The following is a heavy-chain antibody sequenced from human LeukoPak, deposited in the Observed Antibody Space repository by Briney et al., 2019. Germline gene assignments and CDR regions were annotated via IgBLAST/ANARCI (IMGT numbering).Heavy chain of an antibody. Sequence: GRSLRLSCAASGFTFSSYGMHWVRQAPGKGLEWVAVISYDGSNKYYADSVKGRFTISRDNSKNTLYLQMNSLRAEDTAVYYCARDNGYRDYYYYMDVWGKGTTVTVSS. J-gene: IGHJ6*03. CDR3: ARDNGYRDYYYYMDV. D-gene: IGHD5-24*01. CDR1: GFTFSSYG. CDR2: ISYDGSNK. V-gene: IGHV3-30*03.